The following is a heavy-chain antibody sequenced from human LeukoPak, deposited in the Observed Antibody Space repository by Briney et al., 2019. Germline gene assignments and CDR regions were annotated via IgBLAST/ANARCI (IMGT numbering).Heavy chain of an antibody. D-gene: IGHD1-7*01. CDR2: IYYSRNS. V-gene: IGHV4-39*01. Sequence: SETLSLTCTVSCPSISNSAYYSGWIRQPPGKGLESFGSIYYSRNSYYNPSLKSGVSIYVETSKNQCCLKLSSVTAADTAVYYCARRPNWNFEYYFDYWGQGTLVTVSS. CDR1: CPSISNSAYY. J-gene: IGHJ4*02. CDR3: ARRPNWNFEYYFDY.